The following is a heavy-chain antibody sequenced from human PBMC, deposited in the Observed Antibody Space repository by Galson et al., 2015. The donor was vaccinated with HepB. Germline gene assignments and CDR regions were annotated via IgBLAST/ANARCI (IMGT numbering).Heavy chain of an antibody. D-gene: IGHD4-17*01. V-gene: IGHV4-31*03. J-gene: IGHJ6*03. CDR1: GGSINSDGYY. CDR3: ARGDNPDYGDYASAYYYMDV. CDR2: IYYSGST. Sequence: TLSLTCTVSGGSINSDGYYWSWIRQHPGKGLEWIGSIYYSGSTSYNPSLKSRLTISVDTSKNQFSLKLSSVTAADTAVYYCARGDNPDYGDYASAYYYMDVWGKGTTVTVSS.